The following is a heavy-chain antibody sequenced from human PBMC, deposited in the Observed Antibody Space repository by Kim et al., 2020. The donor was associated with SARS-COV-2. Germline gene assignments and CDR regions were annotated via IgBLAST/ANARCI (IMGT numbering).Heavy chain of an antibody. J-gene: IGHJ4*02. CDR3: ARGRDILTGYNPAPLDY. CDR2: INHSGST. CDR1: GGSFSGYY. D-gene: IGHD3-9*01. V-gene: IGHV4-34*01. Sequence: SETLSLTCAVYGGSFSGYYWSWIRQPPGKGLEWIGEINHSGSTNYNPSLKSRVTISVDTSKNQFSLKLSSVTAADTAVYYCARGRDILTGYNPAPLDYWGQGTLVTVSS.